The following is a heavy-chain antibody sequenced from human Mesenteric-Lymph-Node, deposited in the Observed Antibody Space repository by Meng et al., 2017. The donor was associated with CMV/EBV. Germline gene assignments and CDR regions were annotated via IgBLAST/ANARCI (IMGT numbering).Heavy chain of an antibody. CDR1: GGSISSSSYY. J-gene: IGHJ4*02. Sequence: GSLRLSCTVSGGSISSSSYYWSWIRQPPGKGLEWIGYIYHSGSTNYNPSLKSRVTISVDTSKNQFSLKLSSVTAADTAVYYCATYLVVPRNYQFDSWGQGTLVTVSS. D-gene: IGHD2-15*01. V-gene: IGHV4-61*01. CDR3: ATYLVVPRNYQFDS. CDR2: IYHSGST.